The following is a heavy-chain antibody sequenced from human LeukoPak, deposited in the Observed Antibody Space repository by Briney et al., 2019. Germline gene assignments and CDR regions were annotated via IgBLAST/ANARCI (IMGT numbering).Heavy chain of an antibody. J-gene: IGHJ4*02. CDR1: GFTFRSHG. CDR3: AGDRATSYFDY. D-gene: IGHD1-26*01. V-gene: IGHV3-33*01. Sequence: PGGSLRLSCAASGFTFRSHGMHWVRQAPGKGLEWVAFIWYDGSNKYYTDSVKGRFTISRDNSMNTLYLQMNSLRAEDTAVYYCAGDRATSYFDYWGQGALVTISS. CDR2: IWYDGSNK.